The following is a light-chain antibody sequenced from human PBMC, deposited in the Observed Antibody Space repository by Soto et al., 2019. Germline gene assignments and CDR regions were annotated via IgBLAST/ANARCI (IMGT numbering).Light chain of an antibody. J-gene: IGKJ2*01. Sequence: LSLNTGQRATLSCRASQSISSNFLAWYQQKPGQAPRLLIYATSSRATGIPGRFSGSGSGTDFTLTISRLEPDDFAVYYCQQYDTSPPFGQ. CDR1: QSISSNF. V-gene: IGKV3-20*01. CDR2: ATS. CDR3: QQYDTSPP.